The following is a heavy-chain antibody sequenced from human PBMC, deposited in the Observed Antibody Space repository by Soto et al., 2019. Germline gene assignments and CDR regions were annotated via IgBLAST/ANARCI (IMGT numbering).Heavy chain of an antibody. D-gene: IGHD6-19*01. CDR3: ARDQDSSGWYDY. J-gene: IGHJ4*02. CDR1: GYTFTGYY. CDR2: INPNSGGT. V-gene: IGHV1-2*04. Sequence: ASVTVSCKASGYTFTGYYMHWVRQAPGQGLEWMGWINPNSGGTNYAQKFQGWVTMTRDTSISTAYMELSRLRSDDTAVYYCARDQDSSGWYDYWGQGTLVTVSS.